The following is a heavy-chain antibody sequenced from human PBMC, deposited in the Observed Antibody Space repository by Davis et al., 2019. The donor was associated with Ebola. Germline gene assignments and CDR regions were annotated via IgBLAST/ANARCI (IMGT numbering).Heavy chain of an antibody. D-gene: IGHD1-1*01. V-gene: IGHV4-59*08. CDR2: LYYSGNA. CDR1: GASISDYY. Sequence: SETLSLTCTVSGASISDYYWNWIRQSPGKGLEWIGFLYYSGNAIYNPSLKSRVTISVDTSKNQFSLKLNSVTAADTAVYYCARLQSSTTTKKYMDVWGQGTTVTVSS. J-gene: IGHJ6*03. CDR3: ARLQSSTTTKKYMDV.